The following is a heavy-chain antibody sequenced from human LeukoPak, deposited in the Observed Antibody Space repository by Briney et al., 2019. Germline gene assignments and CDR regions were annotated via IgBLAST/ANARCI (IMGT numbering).Heavy chain of an antibody. V-gene: IGHV3-23*01. CDR3: AKGQYDSSGYYYYAY. CDR2: ISGRGGST. Sequence: GGTLRLSCAASGFTFSSYGMSWVRQAPGKGLEWVSPISGRGGSTNYPDSVKGRFTISRDNTKNTLYLQMNSLRAEDTAVYYCAKGQYDSSGYYYYAYWGQGTLVTVSS. D-gene: IGHD3-22*01. J-gene: IGHJ4*02. CDR1: GFTFSSYG.